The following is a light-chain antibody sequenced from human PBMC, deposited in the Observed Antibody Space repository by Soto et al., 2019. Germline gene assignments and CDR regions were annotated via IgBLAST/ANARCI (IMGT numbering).Light chain of an antibody. V-gene: IGLV2-14*03. CDR1: HNDIGTYDY. Sequence: QSALPQPTSVSGSPGQSITISCTGNHNDIGTYDYVSWYQQHPGRAPRLLIHGVTTRPSGISGRFSASKSGLTASLTISGLQPEDEADYYCSSFTSNRIYVFGPGTKV. CDR2: GVT. J-gene: IGLJ1*01. CDR3: SSFTSNRIYV.